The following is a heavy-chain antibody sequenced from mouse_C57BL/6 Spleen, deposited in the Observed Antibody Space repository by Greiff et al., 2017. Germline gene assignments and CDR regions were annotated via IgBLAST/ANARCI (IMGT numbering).Heavy chain of an antibody. Sequence: QVQLQQSGPELVKPGASVKISCKASGYAFSSSWMNWVKQMPGKGLEWIGRIYPGDGDTNYNGKFKGKATLTADKSSSTAYMQLSSLTSEDSAVYFGARDPPYYGSSYWYFDVWGTGTTVTVSS. CDR3: ARDPPYYGSSYWYFDV. V-gene: IGHV1-82*01. CDR1: GYAFSSSW. CDR2: IYPGDGDT. J-gene: IGHJ1*03. D-gene: IGHD1-1*01.